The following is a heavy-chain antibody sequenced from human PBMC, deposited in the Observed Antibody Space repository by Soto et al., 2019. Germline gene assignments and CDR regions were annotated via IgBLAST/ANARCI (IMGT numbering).Heavy chain of an antibody. D-gene: IGHD3-22*01. Sequence: SETLSLTCTVSGGSISSYYWSWIRQPPGKGLEWIGYIYYSGSTNYNPSLKSRVTISVDTSKNQFSLKLSSVTAADTAVYYCARHYYYDSSPLDYWGQGTLVTVSS. CDR3: ARHYYYDSSPLDY. CDR2: IYYSGST. CDR1: GGSISSYY. J-gene: IGHJ4*02. V-gene: IGHV4-59*01.